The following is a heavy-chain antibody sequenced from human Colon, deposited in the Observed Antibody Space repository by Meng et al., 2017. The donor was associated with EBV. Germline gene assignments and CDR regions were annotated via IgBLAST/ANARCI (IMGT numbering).Heavy chain of an antibody. J-gene: IGHJ5*02. D-gene: IGHD3-10*01. CDR1: GTSMSSGGPY. V-gene: IGHV4-61*08. CDR2: IYYIGGT. Sequence: QVQRQESGPGLVKPSQTLSLTCAVSGTSMSSGGPYWSWVRQPPGKGLEWIAYIYYIGGTNYNPSLKSRLTISLDTSKNQFSLSLRSVTAADTAVYYCARVSGRSFDPWGQGTLVTVSS. CDR3: ARVSGRSFDP.